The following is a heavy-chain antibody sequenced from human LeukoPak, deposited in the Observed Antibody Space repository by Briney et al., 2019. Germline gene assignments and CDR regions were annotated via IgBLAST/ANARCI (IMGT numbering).Heavy chain of an antibody. CDR1: GYSLGKNYY. J-gene: IGHJ4*02. CDR2: IYGRAST. Sequence: SETLSLTCAVSGYSLGKNYYWGWIRQSPGKGLEWIGRIYGRASTSYNPSLMNRVTMSVDTSKNHFSLQLTSVTAADTAVYYCARYDSRGSASTKFDYWGPGIQVTVPS. D-gene: IGHD3-3*01. CDR3: ARYDSRGSASTKFDY. V-gene: IGHV4-38-2*01.